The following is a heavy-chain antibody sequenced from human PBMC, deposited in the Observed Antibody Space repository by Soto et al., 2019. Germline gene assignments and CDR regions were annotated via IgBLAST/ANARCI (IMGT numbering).Heavy chain of an antibody. CDR2: INQGGST. D-gene: IGHD3-9*01. Sequence: PSETLSLTCTVSGGSISSSSYYWGWIRQPPGKGLEWIGEINQGGSTTYNPSLKSRVTMSLDTSKNQYFLKLNSVTAANTAVYYCAPVRNFDKLFSLWGQGTPVTVSS. CDR1: GGSISSSSYY. J-gene: IGHJ4*02. V-gene: IGHV4-39*07. CDR3: APVRNFDKLFSL.